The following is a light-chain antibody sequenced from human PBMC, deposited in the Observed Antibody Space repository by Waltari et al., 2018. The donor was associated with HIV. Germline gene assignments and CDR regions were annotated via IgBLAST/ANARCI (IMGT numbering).Light chain of an antibody. J-gene: IGKJ1*01. CDR2: GAS. V-gene: IGKV3-20*01. CDR3: QQYERSTWT. Sequence: IVLTQSPGTLSLSPGERATLSCRASQSVISSALAWYQQKPGQAPRLLIYGASNRATGIPDRFSGSGSGTDFTLTISRLEPEDFAVYYCQQYERSTWTFGQGTKVEIK. CDR1: QSVISSA.